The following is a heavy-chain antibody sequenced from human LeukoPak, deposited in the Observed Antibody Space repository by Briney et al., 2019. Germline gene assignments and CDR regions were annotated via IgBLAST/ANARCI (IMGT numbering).Heavy chain of an antibody. CDR1: GASISSSSYY. J-gene: IGHJ6*02. CDR2: IYYSGST. CDR3: ASEYYNLSYYYVMDV. D-gene: IGHD3-10*01. V-gene: IGHV4-39*01. Sequence: SETLSLTCTVSGASISSSSYYWGWIRQPPGKGLEWIGSIYYSGSTYYNPSLKSRVTISVDTSKNQFSLKLSSVTAADTAVYFWASEYYNLSYYYVMDVWGQGTTVTVSS.